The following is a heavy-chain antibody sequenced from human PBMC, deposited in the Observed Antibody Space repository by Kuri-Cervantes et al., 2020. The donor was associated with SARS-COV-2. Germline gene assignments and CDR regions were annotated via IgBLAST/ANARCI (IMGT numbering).Heavy chain of an antibody. CDR2: ISSNGGST. J-gene: IGHJ3*02. Sequence: GGSLRLSCAASGFTFSSYAMHWVRQAPGKGLEYVSAISSNGGSTYYADSVKGRFTISRDNSKNTLYLQMGSLRAEDMAVYYCANWPPYGDYAEYAFDIWGQGTMVTVSS. CDR3: ANWPPYGDYAEYAFDI. V-gene: IGHV3-64*02. D-gene: IGHD4-17*01. CDR1: GFTFSSYA.